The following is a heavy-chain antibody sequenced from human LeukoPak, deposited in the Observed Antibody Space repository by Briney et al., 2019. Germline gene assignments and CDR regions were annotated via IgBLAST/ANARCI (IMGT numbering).Heavy chain of an antibody. D-gene: IGHD1-26*01. V-gene: IGHV4-59*01. CDR3: ARGVNSGYFDY. J-gene: IGHJ4*02. CDR2: IYYSGST. Sequence: SETLSLTCTVSGGSISSYYWTWIRQPPGKGLEWIGYIYYSGSTNYNPSLKSRVTISVDTSKNQFSLKLTSVTAADTAVYYCARGVNSGYFDYCGQGTLVTVSS. CDR1: GGSISSYY.